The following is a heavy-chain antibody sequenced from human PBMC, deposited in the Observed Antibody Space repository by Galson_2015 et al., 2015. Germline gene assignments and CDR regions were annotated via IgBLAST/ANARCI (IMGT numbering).Heavy chain of an antibody. CDR3: ARVAESPGNAFDI. J-gene: IGHJ3*02. V-gene: IGHV3-74*01. CDR2: INSDGSST. Sequence: SLRLSCAASGFTFSSYWMHWVRHAPGKGLVWVSRINSDGSSTSYADSVKGRFTISRDNAKNTLYLQMNSLRAEDTAVHYCARVAESPGNAFDIWGQGTMVTVSS. CDR1: GFTFSSYW.